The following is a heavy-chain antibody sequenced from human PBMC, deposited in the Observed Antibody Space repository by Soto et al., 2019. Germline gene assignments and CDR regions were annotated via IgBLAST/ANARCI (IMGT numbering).Heavy chain of an antibody. V-gene: IGHV4-30-4*01. J-gene: IGHJ4*02. Sequence: QVQLQESGPGLVKPSQTLSLPCTDSGGSISDGAYYWSWIRQPPGKGLEWIGHIYDSGNTYNNPSLKSRLTISVDTSKNHFSLNLNSVTAADTAVYYCASGLSGDKVDQWGQGTLVTVSS. CDR3: ASGLSGDKVDQ. CDR2: IYDSGNT. CDR1: GGSISDGAYY. D-gene: IGHD2-21*01.